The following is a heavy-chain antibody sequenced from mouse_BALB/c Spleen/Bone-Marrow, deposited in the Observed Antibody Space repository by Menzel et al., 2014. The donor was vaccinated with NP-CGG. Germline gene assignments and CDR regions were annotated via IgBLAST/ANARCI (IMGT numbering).Heavy chain of an antibody. Sequence: DLVKPGASVKLSCNASGYTFTSYWINWIKQRPGPGLEWLGRIAPGSGSTYYNEMFKGKATLTVDTSSSTAYIQLSSLSSEDSAVYFCARFPIYYGNYGAMDYWGQGTSVTVSS. D-gene: IGHD2-1*01. CDR1: GYTFTSYW. CDR3: ARFPIYYGNYGAMDY. CDR2: IAPGSGST. J-gene: IGHJ4*01. V-gene: IGHV1S41*01.